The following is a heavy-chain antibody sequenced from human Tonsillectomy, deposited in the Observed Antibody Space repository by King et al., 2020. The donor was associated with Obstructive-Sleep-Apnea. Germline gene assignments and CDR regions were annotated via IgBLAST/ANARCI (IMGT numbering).Heavy chain of an antibody. V-gene: IGHV3-11*06. CDR1: GFTFSDYY. Sequence: QVQLVESGGGLVKPGGSLRLSCAASGFTFSDYYMSWIRQAPGKGLEWVSYISSSSSYTNYADSVKGRFTISRDNAKNSLYLQMNSLRAEDTAVYYCASEQLVSGSYYYYGMDVWGQGTTVTVSS. CDR2: ISSSSSYT. D-gene: IGHD6-6*01. CDR3: ASEQLVSGSYYYYGMDV. J-gene: IGHJ6*02.